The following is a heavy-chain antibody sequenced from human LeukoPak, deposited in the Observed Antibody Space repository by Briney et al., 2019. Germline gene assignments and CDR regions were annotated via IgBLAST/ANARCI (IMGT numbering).Heavy chain of an antibody. CDR1: GYDFTSYW. V-gene: IGHV5-51*01. Sequence: GESLNISCKGSGYDFTSYWIAWVRKMPGKGLEWMGIIYPGDSDTRYSPSLQGQVTISADKSITTAYLQWSSLKASDTAMYYCARQNYYGSGSGDYWGQGTLVTVSS. D-gene: IGHD3-10*01. J-gene: IGHJ4*02. CDR3: ARQNYYGSGSGDY. CDR2: IYPGDSDT.